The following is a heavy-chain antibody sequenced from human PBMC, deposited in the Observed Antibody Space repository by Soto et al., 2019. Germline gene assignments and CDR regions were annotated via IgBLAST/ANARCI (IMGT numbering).Heavy chain of an antibody. J-gene: IGHJ3*02. CDR2: ISYDGSNK. Sequence: GGSLRLSCAASGFTFSSYGMHWVRQAPGKGLEWVAVISYDGSNKYYADSVKGRFTISRDNSKNTLYLQMNSLRAEDTAVYYCAREHDYGGNWKLTAFDIWGQGTMVTVSS. CDR1: GFTFSSYG. D-gene: IGHD4-17*01. CDR3: AREHDYGGNWKLTAFDI. V-gene: IGHV3-30*03.